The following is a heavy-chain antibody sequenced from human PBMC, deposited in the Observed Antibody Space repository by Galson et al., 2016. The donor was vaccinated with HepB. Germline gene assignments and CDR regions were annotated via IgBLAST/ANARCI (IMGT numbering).Heavy chain of an antibody. J-gene: IGHJ4*02. CDR3: ARDTWTWN. CDR2: ISSSTTHI. D-gene: IGHD3/OR15-3a*01. Sequence: SLRLSCAASGFTFSSYTMNWVRQAPGKGLEWVSSISSSTTHIYYADSVKGRFTISRDNSKNTVFLQMNSLRAEDTAVYYCARDTWTWNGGQGTLVTVSS. V-gene: IGHV3-21*01. CDR1: GFTFSSYT.